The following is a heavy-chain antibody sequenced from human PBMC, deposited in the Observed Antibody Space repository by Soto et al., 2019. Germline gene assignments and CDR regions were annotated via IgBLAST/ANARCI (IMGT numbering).Heavy chain of an antibody. V-gene: IGHV3-7*01. D-gene: IGHD2-8*02. CDR3: ASWGCPGGICRFHY. CDR2: IKQDGSDK. CDR1: GFTFSNYW. J-gene: IGHJ4*02. Sequence: PGGSLRLSCAASGFTFSNYWMSWVRQAPGKGQEWVANIKQDGSDKYYVDSVRGRFTLSRDNAKNSLYLQMSSLRVEDTAVYYCASWGCPGGICRFHYWGQGTPVTVSS.